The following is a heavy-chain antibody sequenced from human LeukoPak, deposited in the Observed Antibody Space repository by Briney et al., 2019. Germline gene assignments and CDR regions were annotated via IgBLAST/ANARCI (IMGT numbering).Heavy chain of an antibody. Sequence: AESLKISCKGSGDSFTSYWIGWVRQMPGKRLEWMGIIYPGDSDTRYSPSFQGQVTISADKSISTAYLQWSSLKASDTAMYYCARFQYQRSSCAFDIWGQGTMVTVSS. J-gene: IGHJ3*02. CDR1: GDSFTSYW. CDR2: IYPGDSDT. D-gene: IGHD2-2*01. CDR3: ARFQYQRSSCAFDI. V-gene: IGHV5-51*01.